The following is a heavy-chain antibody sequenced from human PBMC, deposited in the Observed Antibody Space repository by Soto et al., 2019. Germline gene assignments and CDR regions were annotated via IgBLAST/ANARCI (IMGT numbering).Heavy chain of an antibody. Sequence: EVQLVESGGVSVQPGGSLRLSCTASGFTLSNYWMHWVRQAPGKGLVWVSLINTDGSTTTYADSVKGRFTISRDNAKNTLYLQMNSLRDDDTAGYYGVRIRWGDGYPFVYWGQGTLVTVSS. J-gene: IGHJ4*02. V-gene: IGHV3-74*01. CDR1: GFTLSNYW. CDR3: VRIRWGDGYPFVY. D-gene: IGHD5-12*01. CDR2: INTDGSTT.